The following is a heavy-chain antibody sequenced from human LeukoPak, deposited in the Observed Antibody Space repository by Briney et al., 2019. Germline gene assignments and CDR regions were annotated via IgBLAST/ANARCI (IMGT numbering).Heavy chain of an antibody. Sequence: KPSETLSLTCTVSGVSVSTGGCYWSWIRQQPGRGPEWIGFIYYSGATYYSPSLKSRVTFSVDTSNNSFSLTLSAATAADTAVYFCARGYDSSGYYGRQYYYDFWGRGAPVTVSS. D-gene: IGHD3-22*01. CDR3: ARGYDSSGYYGRQYYYDF. J-gene: IGHJ4*02. CDR1: GVSVSTGGCY. V-gene: IGHV4-31*03. CDR2: IYYSGAT.